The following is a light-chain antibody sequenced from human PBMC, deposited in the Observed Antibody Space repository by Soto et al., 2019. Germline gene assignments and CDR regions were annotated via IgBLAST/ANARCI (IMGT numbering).Light chain of an antibody. Sequence: QSVMTQAPSASGTPGQRVTISCSGSSSNIGSNTVNWYQQLPTTAPKLLIYSNNQRPSGVPDRFSASKSGTSASLAINGLQSEDEADYYCAAWDDSLNGFVFGTGTKVTVL. CDR3: AAWDDSLNGFV. J-gene: IGLJ1*01. CDR1: SSNIGSNT. V-gene: IGLV1-44*01. CDR2: SNN.